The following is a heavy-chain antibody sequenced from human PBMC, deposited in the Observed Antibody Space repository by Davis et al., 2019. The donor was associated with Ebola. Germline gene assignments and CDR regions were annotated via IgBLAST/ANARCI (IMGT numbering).Heavy chain of an antibody. V-gene: IGHV1-18*04. CDR2: ISAYNGNT. D-gene: IGHD2-21*01. Sequence: ASVKVSCKASGYTFTSYGISWVRQAPGQGLEWMGWISAYNGNTNYAQKLQGRVTMTTDTSTSTAYMELRNLRSEDTAVYYCAKDHSFSDSYWWFDPWGQGTLVSVSS. CDR1: GYTFTSYG. CDR3: AKDHSFSDSYWWFDP. J-gene: IGHJ5*02.